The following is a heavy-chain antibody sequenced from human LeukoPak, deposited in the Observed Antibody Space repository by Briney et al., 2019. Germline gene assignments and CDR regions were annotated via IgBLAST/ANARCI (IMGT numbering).Heavy chain of an antibody. CDR3: ARAQTLYCSGGSCYSGVLAQSLWFDP. D-gene: IGHD2-15*01. V-gene: IGHV4-61*02. CDR1: GGSISSGSYY. CDR2: IYTSGST. Sequence: SETLSLTCTVSGGSISSGSYYWSWIRQPAGKGLEWIGRIYTSGSTNYNPSLKSRVTISVDTSKNQFSLKLSSVTAADTAVYYCARAQTLYCSGGSCYSGVLAQSLWFDPWGQGTLVTVSS. J-gene: IGHJ5*02.